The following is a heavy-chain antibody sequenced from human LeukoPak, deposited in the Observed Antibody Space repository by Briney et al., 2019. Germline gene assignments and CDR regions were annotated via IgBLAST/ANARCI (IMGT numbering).Heavy chain of an antibody. V-gene: IGHV4-34*01. CDR3: ARVPSTVVKRYYYYMDV. CDR1: GGSFSGYY. CDR2: INHSGST. D-gene: IGHD4-23*01. Sequence: PSETLSLTCAVYGGSFSGYYWSWIRQPPGKGLEWIGEINHSGSTNYNPSLKSRVTISVDTSKNQFSLKLSSVTAADTAVYYCARVPSTVVKRYYYYMDVWGKGTTVTVSS. J-gene: IGHJ6*03.